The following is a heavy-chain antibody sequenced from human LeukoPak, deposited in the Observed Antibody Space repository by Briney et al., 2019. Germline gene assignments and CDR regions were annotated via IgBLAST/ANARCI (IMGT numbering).Heavy chain of an antibody. CDR2: IKQDGSEI. D-gene: IGHD2-15*01. Sequence: QPGGSLTLSCAASGFTFSSNWMSWVRQAPGKGLELVANIKQDGSEIFYVDSLTGRFTISRDNAKNSLYLQMNSLIAEDTAVYYCAREYCSGGRCYPNYFDPWGQGTLVTVSS. CDR1: GFTFSSNW. CDR3: AREYCSGGRCYPNYFDP. J-gene: IGHJ5*02. V-gene: IGHV3-7*04.